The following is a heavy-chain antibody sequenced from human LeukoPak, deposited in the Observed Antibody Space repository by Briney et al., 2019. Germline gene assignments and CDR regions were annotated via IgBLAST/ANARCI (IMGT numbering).Heavy chain of an antibody. Sequence: GGSLRLSCAASEFTFSSYSMNWVRQAPGKGLEWVSYISSSSSTIYYADSVKGRFTISRDNAKNSLYLQMNSLRAEDTAVYYCARRYCSGGSCYSDYWGQGTLVTVSS. CDR2: ISSSSSTI. CDR3: ARRYCSGGSCYSDY. J-gene: IGHJ4*02. D-gene: IGHD2-15*01. V-gene: IGHV3-48*01. CDR1: EFTFSSYS.